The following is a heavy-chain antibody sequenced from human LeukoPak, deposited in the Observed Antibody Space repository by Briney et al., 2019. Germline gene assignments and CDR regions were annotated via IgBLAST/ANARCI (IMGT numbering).Heavy chain of an antibody. CDR3: ARDNEYVWGSYRY. D-gene: IGHD3-16*02. J-gene: IGHJ4*02. CDR2: ISSSGSTV. CDR1: GSTFSDYY. V-gene: IGHV3-11*01. Sequence: GGSLRLSCAASGSTFSDYYMSWIRQAPGKGLEWVSYISSSGSTVYYADSVKGRFTISRDNAKNSLYLQMNSLRAEDTAVYYCARDNEYVWGSYRYWGQGTLVTVSS.